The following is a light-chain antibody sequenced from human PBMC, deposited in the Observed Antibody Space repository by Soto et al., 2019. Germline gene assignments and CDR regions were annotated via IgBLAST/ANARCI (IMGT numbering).Light chain of an antibody. Sequence: DIQMTQSPSSLSASVGDRVTITCQASQDIKYYLNWYQHRPGKAPELLIYDASNLEAGVPSRFSGSGSGTHFTFTISSLQPENIATYYCQQYENVPLTFGGGTKVEIK. CDR2: DAS. J-gene: IGKJ4*01. CDR1: QDIKYY. V-gene: IGKV1-33*01. CDR3: QQYENVPLT.